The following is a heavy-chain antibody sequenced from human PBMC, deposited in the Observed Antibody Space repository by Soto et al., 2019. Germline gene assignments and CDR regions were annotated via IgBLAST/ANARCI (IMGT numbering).Heavy chain of an antibody. Sequence: AAVKVSCKACGYTFTGYYMHWVRQAPGQGLEWMGWINPNSGGTNYAQKFQGWVTMTRDTSISTAYMELSRLRSDDTAVYYCARGAGTYYYDSSGYYYPYYFDYWGQGTLVTVSS. J-gene: IGHJ4*02. CDR2: INPNSGGT. V-gene: IGHV1-2*04. CDR3: ARGAGTYYYDSSGYYYPYYFDY. D-gene: IGHD3-22*01. CDR1: GYTFTGYY.